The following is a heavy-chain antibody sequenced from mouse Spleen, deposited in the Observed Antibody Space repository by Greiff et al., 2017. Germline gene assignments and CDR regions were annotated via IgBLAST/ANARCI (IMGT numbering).Heavy chain of an antibody. V-gene: IGHV5-4*01. D-gene: IGHD1-1*01. CDR1: GFTFSSYA. CDR2: ISDGGSYT. J-gene: IGHJ3*01. CDR3: ARDHGSSYGFAY. Sequence: EVQLVESGGGLVKPGGSLKLSCAASGFTFSSYAMSWVRQTPEKRLEWVATISDGGSYTYYPDNVKGRFTISRDNAKNNLYLQMSHLKSEDTAMYYCARDHGSSYGFAYWGQGTLVTVSA.